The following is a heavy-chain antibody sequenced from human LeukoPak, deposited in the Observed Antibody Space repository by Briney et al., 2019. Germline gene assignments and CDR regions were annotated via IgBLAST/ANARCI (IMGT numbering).Heavy chain of an antibody. D-gene: IGHD6-13*01. CDR1: GFTFSNYT. J-gene: IGHJ4*02. CDR3: ARGSAVPGTSFFDY. V-gene: IGHV3-48*04. Sequence: GGSLRLSCAASGFTFSNYTMNWVRQAPGKGLEWLSFISGGGHTISYADSVKGRFTISRDNAKKSLFLQMDSLRGDDTASYYCARGSAVPGTSFFDYWGQGNLVTVST. CDR2: ISGGGHTI.